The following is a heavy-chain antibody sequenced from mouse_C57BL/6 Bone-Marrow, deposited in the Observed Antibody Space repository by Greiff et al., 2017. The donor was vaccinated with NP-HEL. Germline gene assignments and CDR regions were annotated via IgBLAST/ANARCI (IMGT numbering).Heavy chain of an antibody. Sequence: VQGVESGAELVKPGASVKISCKASGYAFSSYWMNWVKQRPGKGLEWIGQIYPGDGDTNYNGKFKGKATLTADKSSSTAYMQLSSLTSEDSAVYFCARSYDGYYVGAMDYWGQGTSVTVSS. CDR2: IYPGDGDT. D-gene: IGHD2-3*01. V-gene: IGHV1-80*01. CDR1: GYAFSSYW. CDR3: ARSYDGYYVGAMDY. J-gene: IGHJ4*01.